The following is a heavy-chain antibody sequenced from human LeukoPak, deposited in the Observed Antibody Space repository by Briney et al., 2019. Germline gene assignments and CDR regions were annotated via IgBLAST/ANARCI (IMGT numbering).Heavy chain of an antibody. V-gene: IGHV4-34*01. J-gene: IGHJ4*02. Sequence: SETLSLTCAVYGGSFSGYYWGWIRQPPGKGLEWIGTMYHSGSTNYNPSLKSRVTISVDTSKNQFSLKLSSVTAADTAVYFCARGFRGDSFDYWGQGTLVTVSS. D-gene: IGHD7-27*01. CDR2: MYHSGST. CDR1: GGSFSGYY. CDR3: ARGFRGDSFDY.